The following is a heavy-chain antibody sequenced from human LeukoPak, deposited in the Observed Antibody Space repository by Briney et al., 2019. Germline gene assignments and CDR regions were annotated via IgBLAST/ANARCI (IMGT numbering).Heavy chain of an antibody. J-gene: IGHJ4*02. CDR3: ARATVLRYFD. Sequence: ASVKVSCKASGYIFTSFYMHWVRQAPGQGLEWMGIINPSGGSTNYAQKFQGRVTVTRDTSTSTVYMELRSLRSEDTAVYYCARATVLRYFDWGQGTLVTVSS. D-gene: IGHD3-9*01. CDR1: GYIFTSFY. CDR2: INPSGGST. V-gene: IGHV1-46*01.